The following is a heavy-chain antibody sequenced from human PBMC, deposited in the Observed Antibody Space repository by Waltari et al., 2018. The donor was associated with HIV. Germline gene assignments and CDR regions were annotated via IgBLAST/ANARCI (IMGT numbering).Heavy chain of an antibody. CDR3: ARLAVVVTAKGPFDP. V-gene: IGHV4-39*01. CDR1: GDSISSSSYY. J-gene: IGHJ5*02. Sequence: QLQLQESGPGLVKPSETLSLTCTVSGDSISSSSYYWGWIRQPPGKGLEWIGSISYSGGTYYDPSLKRRVNISVDTSKNQFSLNLSSVTAADTAVYYCARLAVVVTAKGPFDPWGQGTLVTVSS. CDR2: ISYSGGT. D-gene: IGHD2-21*02.